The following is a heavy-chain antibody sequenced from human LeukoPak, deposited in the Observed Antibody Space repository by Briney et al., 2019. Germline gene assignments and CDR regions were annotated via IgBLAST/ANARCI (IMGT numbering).Heavy chain of an antibody. V-gene: IGHV3-48*01. CDR2: LSAGSGTI. CDR1: EFTFSSYS. Sequence: GGSLGLSCAASEFTFSSYSMNWVRQAPGKGLEWVSYLSAGSGTIYYADSVKGRFTISRDNAKNSLYLQMNSLRAEDTAVYYCARDSDIVVVPAAIHYYYYGMDVWGQGTTVTVSS. D-gene: IGHD2-2*01. J-gene: IGHJ6*02. CDR3: ARDSDIVVVPAAIHYYYYGMDV.